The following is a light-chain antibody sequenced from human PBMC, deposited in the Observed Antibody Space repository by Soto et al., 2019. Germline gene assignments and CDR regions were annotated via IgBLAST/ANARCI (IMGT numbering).Light chain of an antibody. V-gene: IGLV2-14*01. CDR3: SSYTSSNTPYV. CDR2: EVT. Sequence: QSVLTQPASVSGSPGQSITISCTGSSSDVGAYNFVSWYQHHPGKAPKLILYEVTTHPSGVSSRFSGSKSGNTASLTISGLQADDEANYYCSSYTSSNTPYVFGTGTKVIVL. J-gene: IGLJ1*01. CDR1: SSDVGAYNF.